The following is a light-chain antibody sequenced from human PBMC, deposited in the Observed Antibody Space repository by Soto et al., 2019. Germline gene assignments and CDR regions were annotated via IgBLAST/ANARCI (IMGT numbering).Light chain of an antibody. CDR2: GAS. J-gene: IGKJ1*01. V-gene: IGKV3D-20*02. CDR1: QSVSSSY. Sequence: EVVLTQSPGTLSLSPGARATLSCRARQSVSSSYLAWYQQKPGQAPRLLIHGASNRATGIPDRFSGSGSGTDFTLTISNLEPEDFAVYYCQQHSHWPPWTFGQGTKVDIK. CDR3: QQHSHWPPWT.